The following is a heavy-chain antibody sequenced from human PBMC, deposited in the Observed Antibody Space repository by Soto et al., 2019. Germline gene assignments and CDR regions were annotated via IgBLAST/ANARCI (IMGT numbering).Heavy chain of an antibody. D-gene: IGHD1-20*01. CDR2: IYYSGST. Sequence: QVQLQESGPGLVKPSQTLSLTCTVSGGSISSGGYYWSWIRQHPGKGLEWIGYIYYSGSTYYNPSLKSRVTISVDTSKNQFSLKLSSVTAADTAVYYCAREVDNDNSPAEFRRSWFDPWGQGTLVTVSS. CDR1: GGSISSGGYY. CDR3: AREVDNDNSPAEFRRSWFDP. J-gene: IGHJ5*02. V-gene: IGHV4-31*03.